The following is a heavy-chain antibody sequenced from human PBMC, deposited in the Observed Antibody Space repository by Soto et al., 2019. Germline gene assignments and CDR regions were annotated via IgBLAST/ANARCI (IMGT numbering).Heavy chain of an antibody. V-gene: IGHV3-74*01. CDR2: INDNGRRT. Sequence: GGSLRLSCAASGFTFDYYWMHWVRQAPGKGLVWVSRINDNGRRTNYADSVRGRFTMSRDNAQNTVYLQMNSLRAEDTAVYYGERDVELQGFDYWGQGTLVPVSS. D-gene: IGHD1-26*01. J-gene: IGHJ4*02. CDR1: GFTFDYYW. CDR3: ERDVELQGFDY.